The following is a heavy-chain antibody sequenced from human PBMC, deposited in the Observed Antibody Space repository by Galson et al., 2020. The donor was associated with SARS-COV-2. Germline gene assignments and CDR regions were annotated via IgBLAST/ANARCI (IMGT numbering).Heavy chain of an antibody. CDR2: ISGSGAST. D-gene: IGHD3-16*01. Sequence: GGSLRLSCAASGFTFSGYAMSWVRQAPGKGLEWVSGISGSGASTYYADSVKGRFTISRDNSKNTLYLQMNSLRAEDTAVYYCAKVVTFGGVILRDAFVIWGQGTMVTVSS. J-gene: IGHJ3*02. CDR3: AKVVTFGGVILRDAFVI. V-gene: IGHV3-23*01. CDR1: GFTFSGYA.